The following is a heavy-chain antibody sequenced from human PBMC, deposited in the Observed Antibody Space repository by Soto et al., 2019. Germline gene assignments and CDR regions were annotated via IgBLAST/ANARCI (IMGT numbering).Heavy chain of an antibody. CDR1: GFTFSSYG. Sequence: QVQLVESGGGVVQPGRSLRLSCAASGFTFSSYGMHWVRQAPGKGLEWVSSIWYDGNNKYYADSVKGRFTISRDNSRNTLFLQMTSLRAEDTALYYCVGRGNQNWGDYWGQGTQDTVSS. CDR2: IWYDGNNK. D-gene: IGHD7-27*01. V-gene: IGHV3-33*01. J-gene: IGHJ4*02. CDR3: VGRGNQNWGDY.